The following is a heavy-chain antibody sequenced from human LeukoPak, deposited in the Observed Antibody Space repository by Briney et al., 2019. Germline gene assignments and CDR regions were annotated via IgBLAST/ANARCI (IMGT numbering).Heavy chain of an antibody. CDR1: GFTFSNYG. J-gene: IGHJ4*02. V-gene: IGHV3-23*01. Sequence: GGSLGPAYAASGFTFSNYGMNWARQAPGKGMEWGSIITSGVCITYYADSVKGRFTISRDNCKASLYLQMNSLRAEDTAVYYCAIGDYYDFDCWGEGTLVTVSS. CDR2: ITSGVCIT. CDR3: AIGDYYDFDC. D-gene: IGHD3-10*01.